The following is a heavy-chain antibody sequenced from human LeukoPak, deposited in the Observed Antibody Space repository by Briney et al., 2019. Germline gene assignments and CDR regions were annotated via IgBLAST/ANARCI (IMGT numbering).Heavy chain of an antibody. CDR3: ARHSRGYYDSTGYYYGSHAFDI. CDR2: IYYSGTT. J-gene: IGHJ3*02. Sequence: PAETLSLTCTVSGGSIISSTYYWGWIRQPPGKGLEWIGSIYYSGTTYYNPSLKSRVTISVDTSRNQFSLKLSSVTAADTAVFHCARHSRGYYDSTGYYYGSHAFDIWGQGTMVTDSS. CDR1: GGSIISSTYY. D-gene: IGHD3-22*01. V-gene: IGHV4-39*01.